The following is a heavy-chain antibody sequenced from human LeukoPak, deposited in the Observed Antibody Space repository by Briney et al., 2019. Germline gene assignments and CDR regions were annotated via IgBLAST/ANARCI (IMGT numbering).Heavy chain of an antibody. V-gene: IGHV3-48*04. J-gene: IGHJ4*02. D-gene: IGHD2-15*01. Sequence: PGGSLRLSCAASGFTFTTYNMNWVRQAPGKGLEWVSYISSSSSAIYYADSVKGRFTVSRDNAKKSLYLQMNSLRAEDTAVYNCLPLCGGSCYRFDYWGQGTLVTVSS. CDR2: ISSSSSAI. CDR3: LPLCGGSCYRFDY. CDR1: GFTFTTYN.